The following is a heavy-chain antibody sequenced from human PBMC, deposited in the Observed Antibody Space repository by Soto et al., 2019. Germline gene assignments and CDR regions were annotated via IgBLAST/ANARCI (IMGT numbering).Heavy chain of an antibody. Sequence: PGESPKISRQGPGYSFTSYWIGWARQMPGKGLEWMGIIYPRDSDTRYRPSFQVQLTISADKSIRTAYLQCSSHQASATPMYYCARQDCSGGSCYSGWFDPWGQGTLVTVSS. D-gene: IGHD2-15*01. CDR2: IYPRDSDT. J-gene: IGHJ5*02. CDR1: GYSFTSYW. V-gene: IGHV5-51*01. CDR3: ARQDCSGGSCYSGWFDP.